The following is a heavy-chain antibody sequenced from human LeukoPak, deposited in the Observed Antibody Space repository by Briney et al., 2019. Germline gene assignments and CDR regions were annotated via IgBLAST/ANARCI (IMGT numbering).Heavy chain of an antibody. CDR3: ARDRPRARYFDY. J-gene: IGHJ4*02. CDR1: GGTFNDYS. CDR2: INPILNVP. Sequence: SVKVSCKASGGTFNDYSISWVRQAPGQGLEWMGRINPILNVPNYAQKFEGRVTITADKSTNTAYMELSSLKSEDTAVYFCARDRPRARYFDYWGQGTLVTVS. D-gene: IGHD2-15*01. V-gene: IGHV1-69*04.